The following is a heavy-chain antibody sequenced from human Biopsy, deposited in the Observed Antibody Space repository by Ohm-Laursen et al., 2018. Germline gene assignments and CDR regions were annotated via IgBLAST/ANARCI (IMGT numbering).Heavy chain of an antibody. J-gene: IGHJ3*01. D-gene: IGHD6-19*01. Sequence: SSVKVSYKASGGTFNGYGINWVRQAPGQGLEWMGGIIPFFGTSDYAQTFQGRVTITADKSTSTSYMESTRLRSEDSAVYYCAAGTRYSSGWYNAVDFWGQGTMVTVSS. CDR3: AAGTRYSSGWYNAVDF. CDR1: GGTFNGYG. CDR2: IIPFFGTS. V-gene: IGHV1-69*06.